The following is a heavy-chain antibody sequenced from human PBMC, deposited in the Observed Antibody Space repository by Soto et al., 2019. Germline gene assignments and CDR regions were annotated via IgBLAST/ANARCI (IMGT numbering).Heavy chain of an antibody. V-gene: IGHV3-30-3*01. CDR2: ISYDGSNK. J-gene: IGHJ4*02. CDR1: GFTFSSYA. Sequence: PGGSLRLSCAASGFTFSSYAMHWVRQAPGKGLEWVAVISYDGSNKYYADSVKGRFTISRDNSKNTLYLQMNSLRAEDTAVYYCAREGDGYNSPQYYFDYWGQGTLVTVSS. CDR3: AREGDGYNSPQYYFDY. D-gene: IGHD2-21*01.